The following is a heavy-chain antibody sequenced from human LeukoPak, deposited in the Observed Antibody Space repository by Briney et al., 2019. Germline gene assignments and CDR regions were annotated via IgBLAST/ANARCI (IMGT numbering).Heavy chain of an antibody. D-gene: IGHD6-13*01. V-gene: IGHV3-53*01. CDR1: RFTFTDAC. Sequence: GGSLRLSCAASRFTFTDACMSWVRQAPGKGLEWVSVIYSGGSTYYADSVKGRFTISRDNSKNTLYLQMNSLRAEDTAVYYCARYSSSWYSPFDYWGQGTLVTVSS. CDR3: ARYSSSWYSPFDY. CDR2: IYSGGST. J-gene: IGHJ4*02.